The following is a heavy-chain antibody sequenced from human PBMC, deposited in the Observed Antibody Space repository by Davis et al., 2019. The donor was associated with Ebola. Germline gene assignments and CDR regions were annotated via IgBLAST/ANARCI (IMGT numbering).Heavy chain of an antibody. CDR1: GGTFSSYA. D-gene: IGHD3-3*01. CDR3: ARVKYDFWSGYDY. V-gene: IGHV1-69*04. CDR2: IIPILGIA. J-gene: IGHJ4*02. Sequence: AASVKVSCKASGGTFSSYAISWVRQAPGQGLEWMGRIIPILGIANYAQKFQGRVTITADKSTSTAYMELSSLRSEDTAVYYCARVKYDFWSGYDYWGQGTLVTVSS.